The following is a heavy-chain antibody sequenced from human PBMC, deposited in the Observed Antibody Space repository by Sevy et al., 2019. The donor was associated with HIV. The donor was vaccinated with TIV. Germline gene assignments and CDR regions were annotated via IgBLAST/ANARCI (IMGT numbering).Heavy chain of an antibody. CDR1: GDTFSTYG. Sequence: ASVKVSCKASGDTFSTYGLSWVRQAPGQGLEWMGGIIPMFGTPNYALKFQGRVTITADESASTAYMELSSLRSEDTALYYCAREGGVATTGDHDALDIWGHGTLVTVSS. V-gene: IGHV1-69*13. CDR3: AREGGVATTGDHDALDI. D-gene: IGHD7-27*01. CDR2: IIPMFGTP. J-gene: IGHJ3*02.